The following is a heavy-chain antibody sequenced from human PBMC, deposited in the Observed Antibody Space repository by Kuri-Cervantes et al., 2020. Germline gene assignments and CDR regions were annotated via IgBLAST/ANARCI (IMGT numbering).Heavy chain of an antibody. CDR1: GFTFSSYA. D-gene: IGHD1-26*01. CDR3: AVHSGSYYYFDY. CDR2: ISGSGGST. V-gene: IGHV3-23*01. Sequence: GGSLRLSCAASGFTFSSYAMSWVRQAPGKGLEWVSAISGSGGSTYYADSVKGRFTISRDNSKNTLYLQMNSLRAEDTAVYYCAVHSGSYYYFDYWGQGTLVTVSS. J-gene: IGHJ4*02.